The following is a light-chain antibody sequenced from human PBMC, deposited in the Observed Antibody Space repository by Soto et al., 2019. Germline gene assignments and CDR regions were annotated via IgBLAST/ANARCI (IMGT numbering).Light chain of an antibody. CDR3: QTWGSGIVV. Sequence: QLVLTQSPSASASLGASVKLTCTLSSGHSNYAIAWHQQQSEKGPRYLMKLNSDGSHSKGDGIPDRFSGSSSGAERYLTISSLQEEDEADYYCQTWGSGIVVFGGGTKLTVL. V-gene: IGLV4-69*01. CDR1: SGHSNYA. CDR2: LNSDGSH. J-gene: IGLJ2*01.